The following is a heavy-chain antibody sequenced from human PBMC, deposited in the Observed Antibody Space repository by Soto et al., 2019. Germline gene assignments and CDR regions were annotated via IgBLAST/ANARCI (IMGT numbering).Heavy chain of an antibody. J-gene: IGHJ6*02. Sequence: QLQLQESGAGLVKPSQTLSLTCAVSGGSISSGGYSWSWIRQPPGKGLEWIGYIYHSGRTYYNPSLKSRVSIAVDRSKNQFSLKLGSVTAADTAVYYCARDLERAAAGGMDVWGQGTTVIVSS. D-gene: IGHD6-13*01. CDR1: GGSISSGGYS. CDR2: IYHSGRT. CDR3: ARDLERAAAGGMDV. V-gene: IGHV4-30-2*01.